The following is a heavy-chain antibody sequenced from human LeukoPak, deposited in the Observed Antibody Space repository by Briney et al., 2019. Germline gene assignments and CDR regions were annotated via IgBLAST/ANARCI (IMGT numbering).Heavy chain of an antibody. D-gene: IGHD3-22*01. Sequence: AGSLRLSCEVSEFTFSSYWMHWVRQPPGKGLVWVSRINSDGRTTIYADSVKGRFTISRDNAKNTLYLQMNSLRAEDTAVYYCAREGYYDSSGYSIRFSYWGQGTLVTVSS. CDR2: INSDGRTT. CDR1: EFTFSSYW. J-gene: IGHJ4*02. V-gene: IGHV3-74*01. CDR3: AREGYYDSSGYSIRFSY.